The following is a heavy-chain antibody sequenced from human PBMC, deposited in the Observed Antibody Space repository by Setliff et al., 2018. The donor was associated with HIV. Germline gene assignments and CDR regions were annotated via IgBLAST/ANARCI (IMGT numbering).Heavy chain of an antibody. V-gene: IGHV3-21*01. CDR3: AREGLVAAGLYWFDP. CDR2: ITSSSSYV. CDR1: GFTFSSHT. Sequence: GGSLRPSCAASGFTFSSHTMNWVRQAPGKGLEWVSSITSSSSYVYYADSVKGRFTISRDNAKNSLFLQMNSLRAEDTAVYYCAREGLVAAGLYWFDPWGQGTLVTVSS. D-gene: IGHD6-13*01. J-gene: IGHJ5*02.